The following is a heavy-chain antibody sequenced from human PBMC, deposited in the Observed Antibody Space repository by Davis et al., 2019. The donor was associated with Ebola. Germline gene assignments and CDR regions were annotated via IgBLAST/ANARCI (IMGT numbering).Heavy chain of an antibody. CDR3: ARAVFHEVLDS. D-gene: IGHD3-3*01. V-gene: IGHV3-30*04. Sequence: PGGSLRLSCAASGFTFSTYAMHWVRQAPGKGLGWVAVVSHSERENFYADSVKGRFTISRDNSENTLYLRMNSLTADDTAVYFCARAVFHEVLDSWGQGTPVTVSS. J-gene: IGHJ4*02. CDR2: VSHSEREN. CDR1: GFTFSTYA.